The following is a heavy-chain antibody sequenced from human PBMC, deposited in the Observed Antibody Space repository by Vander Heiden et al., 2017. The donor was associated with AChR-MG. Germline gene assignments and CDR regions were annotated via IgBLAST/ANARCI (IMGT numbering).Heavy chain of an antibody. Sequence: QVQLVESGGGVVQPGRSLRLSCAASGVTFSSYGLHWVRQAPGKGLEWVAVIWYDGSNKYYADSVKGRFTISRDNSKNTLYLQMNSLRAEDTAVYYCARESSAFDIWGQGTMVTVSS. CDR3: ARESSAFDI. CDR2: IWYDGSNK. J-gene: IGHJ3*02. V-gene: IGHV3-33*01. CDR1: GVTFSSYG.